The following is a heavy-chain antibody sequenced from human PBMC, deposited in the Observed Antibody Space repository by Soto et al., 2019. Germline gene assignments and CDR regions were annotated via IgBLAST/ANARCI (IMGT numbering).Heavy chain of an antibody. V-gene: IGHV3-30*18. CDR3: AKDLNYYYCMDV. J-gene: IGHJ6*03. CDR1: GFTFSSYG. Sequence: GGSLRLSCAASGFTFSSYGMHWVRQAPGKGLEWVAVISYDGSNKYYADSVKGRFTISRDNSKNTLYLQMNSLRAEDTAVYYCAKDLNYYYCMDVWGKGTTVTVSS. CDR2: ISYDGSNK.